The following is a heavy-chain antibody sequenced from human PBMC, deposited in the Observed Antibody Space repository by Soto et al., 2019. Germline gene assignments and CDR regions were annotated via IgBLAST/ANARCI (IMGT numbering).Heavy chain of an antibody. CDR2: INPSGGST. J-gene: IGHJ4*02. D-gene: IGHD3-22*01. V-gene: IGHV1-46*01. CDR3: ARADYYDSSGFDYDG. CDR1: GYIFTNHY. Sequence: ASVKVSCKASGYIFTNHYIHWVRQAPGQGLEWMGIINPSGGSTNYLQKFQGRITMTRDTSTSTVYMELSSLRSEDTAVYFCARADYYDSSGFDYDGWGQGSLVNGSS.